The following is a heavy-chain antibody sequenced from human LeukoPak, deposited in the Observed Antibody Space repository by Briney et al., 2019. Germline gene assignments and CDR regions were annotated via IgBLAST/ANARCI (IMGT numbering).Heavy chain of an antibody. CDR3: ATRMELAYCGGDCYLTDY. Sequence: GGSLRLSCAASGFTVSSNYMSWVRQAPGKGLEWVSVIYSGGSTYYADSVKGRFTISRDNSKNTLYLQMNSLRAEDTAVYYCATRMELAYCGGDCYLTDYWGQGTLVTVSS. CDR1: GFTVSSNY. D-gene: IGHD2-21*02. J-gene: IGHJ4*02. CDR2: IYSGGST. V-gene: IGHV3-66*01.